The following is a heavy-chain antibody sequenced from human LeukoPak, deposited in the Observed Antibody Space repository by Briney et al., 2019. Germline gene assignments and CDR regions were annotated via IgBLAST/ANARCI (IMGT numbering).Heavy chain of an antibody. V-gene: IGHV4-39*07. Sequence: SETLSLTCTVSGGSISSGSYFWSWIRQPPGKGLEWIGSIYHSGSTYYNPSLKSRVTISADTSKNQFSLKLSSVTAADTAVYYCARSSGELTSSWFDPWGQGTLVTVSS. J-gene: IGHJ5*02. CDR2: IYHSGST. CDR1: GGSISSGSYF. D-gene: IGHD1-26*01. CDR3: ARSSGELTSSWFDP.